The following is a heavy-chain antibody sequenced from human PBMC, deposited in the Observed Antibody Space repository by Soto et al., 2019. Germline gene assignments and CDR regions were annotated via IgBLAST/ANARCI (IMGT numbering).Heavy chain of an antibody. J-gene: IGHJ5*02. Sequence: ASVKVSCKASGYTFTGYFMHWVRQAPGQGLEWMGWINPYSGGADYAQSFQGRVAMTRDTSISTVYMELSRLRFDDTAVYYCARVIRGAYYNSPLDTWGQGTVVTVSS. CDR3: ARVIRGAYYNSPLDT. D-gene: IGHD3-10*01. CDR2: INPYSGGA. V-gene: IGHV1-2*02. CDR1: GYTFTGYF.